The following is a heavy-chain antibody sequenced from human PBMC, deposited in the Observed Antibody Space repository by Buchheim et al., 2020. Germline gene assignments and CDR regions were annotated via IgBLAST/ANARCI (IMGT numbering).Heavy chain of an antibody. V-gene: IGHV4-59*08. J-gene: IGHJ1*01. Sequence: QLQLQESGPGLVKPSETLSLTCTVSGGSISSYYWSWIRQPPGKGLEWIGYIYYSGSTNYNPSLKSRVTISVDTSKNQFSLKLSSVTAADTAVYYCARHGGKPHAYFQHWGQGTL. CDR3: ARHGGKPHAYFQH. CDR1: GGSISSYY. CDR2: IYYSGST. D-gene: IGHD4-23*01.